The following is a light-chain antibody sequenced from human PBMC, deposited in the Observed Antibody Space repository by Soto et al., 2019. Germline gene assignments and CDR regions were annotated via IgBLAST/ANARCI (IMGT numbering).Light chain of an antibody. CDR1: QSVSSY. Sequence: EIVLTQSPATLSLSPGERATLSCRASQSVSSYLAWYQQKPGQAPRLLIYDASNRATGIPARFSGSGSGTDFTLTISSLEPEDFAVYYCQQRSNWPGTFGPGTKVD. J-gene: IGKJ3*01. CDR3: QQRSNWPGT. V-gene: IGKV3-11*01. CDR2: DAS.